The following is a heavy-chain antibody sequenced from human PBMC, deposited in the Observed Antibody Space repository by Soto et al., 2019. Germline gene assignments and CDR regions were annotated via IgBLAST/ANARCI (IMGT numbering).Heavy chain of an antibody. CDR2: VDTSGST. J-gene: IGHJ4*02. CDR3: TRHEGGAAADRPLDY. Sequence: ETLSLTCAVYGGSLSDYSWTWIRQAPRRGLEWIGEVDTSGSTHNNPSLKSRVTMSVDTYTNQFSLKLNSVTAADTAVYYCTRHEGGAAADRPLDYWGQGTMVTVSS. D-gene: IGHD6-13*01. CDR1: GGSLSDYS. V-gene: IGHV4-34*01.